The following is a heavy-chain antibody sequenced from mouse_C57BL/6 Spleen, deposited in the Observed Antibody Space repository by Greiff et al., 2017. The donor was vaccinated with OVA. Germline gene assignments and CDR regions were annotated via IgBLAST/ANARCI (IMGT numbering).Heavy chain of an antibody. CDR2: IDPETGGT. Sequence: QVQLQQSGAELVRPGASVTLSCKASGYTFTDYEMHWVKQTPVHGLEWIGAIDPETGGTAYNQKFKGKAILTADKSSSTAYMELRSLTSEDSAVYYCTRVDGYYPFDDWGQGTTLTVSS. CDR1: GYTFTDYE. CDR3: TRVDGYYPFDD. D-gene: IGHD2-3*01. V-gene: IGHV1-15*01. J-gene: IGHJ2*01.